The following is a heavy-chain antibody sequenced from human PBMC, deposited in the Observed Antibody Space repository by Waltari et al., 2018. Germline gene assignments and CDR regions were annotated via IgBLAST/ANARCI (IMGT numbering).Heavy chain of an antibody. CDR1: GGSISSGRYY. Sequence: QVQLQESGPGLVKPSQTLSLTCTVSGGSISSGRYYWSWIRPPAGKGLEWIGRIYTSGSTNYNPSLKSRVTISVDTSKNQCSLKLSSVTAADTAVYYCARDRNTIFGVVISASYYYYMDVWGKGTTVTVSS. V-gene: IGHV4-61*02. D-gene: IGHD3-3*01. CDR3: ARDRNTIFGVVISASYYYYMDV. CDR2: IYTSGST. J-gene: IGHJ6*03.